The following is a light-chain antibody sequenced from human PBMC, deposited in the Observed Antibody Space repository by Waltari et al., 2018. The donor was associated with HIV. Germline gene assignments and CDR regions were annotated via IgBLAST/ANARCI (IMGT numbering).Light chain of an antibody. J-gene: IGLJ1*01. Sequence: QSALTQPASVSGSRGQSITISCTGTSSDVGGYNYVSWYQQHPGKAPNLMIYDVTNRPSGVSNRFSGSKSGNTASLTISGLQAEDEADYYCSSYTSNSRVFGTGTKVTVL. CDR3: SSYTSNSRV. V-gene: IGLV2-14*03. CDR2: DVT. CDR1: SSDVGGYNY.